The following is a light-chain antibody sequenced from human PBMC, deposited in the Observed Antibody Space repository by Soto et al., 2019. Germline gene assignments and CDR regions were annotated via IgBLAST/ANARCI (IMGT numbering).Light chain of an antibody. CDR1: SSDVGGYNY. J-gene: IGLJ1*01. Sequence: QSALTQPRSVSESPGQSVTISCTGTSSDVGGYNYVSWYQQHTGKAPKLMIYDVSKRPSGVPDRFSGSKSGNTASLTISGLQAEDEADYYCCSYAGSYYVFGTGTKLTVL. CDR3: CSYAGSYYV. V-gene: IGLV2-11*01. CDR2: DVS.